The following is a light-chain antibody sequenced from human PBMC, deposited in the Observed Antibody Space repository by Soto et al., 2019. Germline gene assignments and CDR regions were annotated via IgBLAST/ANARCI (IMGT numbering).Light chain of an antibody. CDR2: LGS. CDR1: QSLLHSNGYNY. Sequence: DIVMTQSPLSLPVTPGEPASISCRSSQSLLHSNGYNYLDWYLQKPGQSPQLLIYLGSNRASGATDRFSGSASRTDFTLKISRVDADDVGVYYCMQALQPPLTFGPGTKVDIK. CDR3: MQALQPPLT. V-gene: IGKV2-28*01. J-gene: IGKJ3*01.